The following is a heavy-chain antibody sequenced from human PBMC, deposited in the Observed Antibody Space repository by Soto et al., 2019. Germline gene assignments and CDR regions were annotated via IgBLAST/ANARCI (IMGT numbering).Heavy chain of an antibody. CDR2: INPNSGGT. D-gene: IGHD1-26*01. V-gene: IGHV1-2*02. Sequence: QVQLVQSGAEVKKPGASVKVSCKASGYTFTGYYMHWVRQAPGQGLEWMGWINPNSGGTNYAQKFQGRVTMTRDTPLSKADMEPGRLRSDDTAGYYCARGVYSGGYVGEGVDYWGQGTLVTVSS. CDR3: ARGVYSGGYVGEGVDY. CDR1: GYTFTGYY. J-gene: IGHJ4*02.